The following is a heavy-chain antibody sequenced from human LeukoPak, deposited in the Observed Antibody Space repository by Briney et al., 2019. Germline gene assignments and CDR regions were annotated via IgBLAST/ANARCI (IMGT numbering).Heavy chain of an antibody. Sequence: GGSLRLSCAASGFTFSSYAMSWVRQAPGKGLEWVSAISGSGGSTYYADSVKGRFTISRDNSKNTLYLQMNSLRAEDTAVYYCAKDLGQWELLSYYYYYYMDVWGKGTTVTVFS. V-gene: IGHV3-23*01. CDR1: GFTFSSYA. CDR2: ISGSGGST. D-gene: IGHD1-26*01. CDR3: AKDLGQWELLSYYYYYYMDV. J-gene: IGHJ6*03.